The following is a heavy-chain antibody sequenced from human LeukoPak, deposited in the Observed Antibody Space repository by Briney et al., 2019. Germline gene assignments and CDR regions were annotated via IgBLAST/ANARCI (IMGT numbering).Heavy chain of an antibody. CDR3: ARSGQGAVAGTGVNWFDP. D-gene: IGHD6-19*01. V-gene: IGHV1-2*02. Sequence: ASVKVSCKASGYTFTGYYMHWVRQAPGQGLEWMGWINPNSGGTNYAQKFQGRVTVTRDTSISTAYMELSRLRSDDTAVYYCARSGQGAVAGTGVNWFDPWGQGTLVTVSS. J-gene: IGHJ5*02. CDR1: GYTFTGYY. CDR2: INPNSGGT.